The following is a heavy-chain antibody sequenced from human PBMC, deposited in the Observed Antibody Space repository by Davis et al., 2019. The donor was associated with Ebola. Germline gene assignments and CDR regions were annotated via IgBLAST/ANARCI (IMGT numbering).Heavy chain of an antibody. Sequence: SGPTLVKPTQTLTLACTFSGFSLSTSGMCVSWIRQPPGKALEWLARIDWDDDKYYSTSLKTRLTISKDTSKNQVVLTMTNMDPVDTATYYCARIGPHSGVPAYYYYYGMDVWGQGTTVTVSS. CDR3: ARIGPHSGVPAYYYYYGMDV. CDR1: GFSLSTSGMC. J-gene: IGHJ6*02. D-gene: IGHD2-2*01. V-gene: IGHV2-70*11. CDR2: IDWDDDK.